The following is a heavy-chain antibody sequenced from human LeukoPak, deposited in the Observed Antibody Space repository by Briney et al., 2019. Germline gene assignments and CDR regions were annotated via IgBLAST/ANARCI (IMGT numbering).Heavy chain of an antibody. Sequence: ASVKVSCKASGYTFTSYAISWVRQAPGQGLEWMGRIIPIFGTANYAQKFQGRVTITTDEPTSTAYMELSSLRSEDTAVYYCARDRSGFGELIPCDYWGQGTLVTVSP. CDR1: GYTFTSYA. CDR3: ARDRSGFGELIPCDY. V-gene: IGHV1-69*05. D-gene: IGHD3-10*01. J-gene: IGHJ4*02. CDR2: IIPIFGTA.